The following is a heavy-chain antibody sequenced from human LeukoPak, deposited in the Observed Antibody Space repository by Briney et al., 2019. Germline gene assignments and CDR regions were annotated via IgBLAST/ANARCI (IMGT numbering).Heavy chain of an antibody. CDR3: ARESGIATTGRWFDP. CDR1: GGSISSGGYY. Sequence: SETLSLTCTVSGGSISSGGYYWSWIRQHPGKGLEWIGYIYYSGSTYYNPSLKSRVTISVDTSKNQFSLKLSSVTAADTAVYYCARESGIATTGRWFDPWGQGTLVTVSS. D-gene: IGHD6-13*01. J-gene: IGHJ5*02. V-gene: IGHV4-31*03. CDR2: IYYSGST.